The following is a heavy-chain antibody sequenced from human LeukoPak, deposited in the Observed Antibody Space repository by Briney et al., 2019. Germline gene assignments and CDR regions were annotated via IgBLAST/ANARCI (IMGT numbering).Heavy chain of an antibody. D-gene: IGHD2-15*01. CDR3: TRHRCSGGSCYSDY. CDR1: GFTFSGSA. Sequence: GGSLRHSCAASGFTFSGSAMHWVRQASGKGLEWVGRIRSKANSYATAYAASVKGRFTISRDDSKNTAYLQMNSLKTEDTAVYYCTRHRCSGGSCYSDYWGQGTLVTVSS. J-gene: IGHJ4*02. CDR2: IRSKANSYAT. V-gene: IGHV3-73*01.